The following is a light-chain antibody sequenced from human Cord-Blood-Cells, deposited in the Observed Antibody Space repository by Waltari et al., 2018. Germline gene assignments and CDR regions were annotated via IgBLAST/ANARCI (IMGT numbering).Light chain of an antibody. V-gene: IGKV1-5*03. CDR3: QQYNSYPYT. Sequence: DIQMTQSPSTLSASVGDRATITCRASQSISSWLAWYQQKPGKAPKLLIYKASSLESGVPSRFSGSGSGTEFTLTSSSLQPDDFATDYCQQYNSYPYTFGQGTKLEIK. CDR1: QSISSW. CDR2: KAS. J-gene: IGKJ2*01.